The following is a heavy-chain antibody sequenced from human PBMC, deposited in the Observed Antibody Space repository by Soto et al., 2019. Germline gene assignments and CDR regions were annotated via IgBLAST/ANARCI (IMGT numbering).Heavy chain of an antibody. J-gene: IGHJ4*02. V-gene: IGHV1-69*13. CDR2: IIPIFGTA. Sequence: GASVKVSCKASGGTFSSYAISWVRQAPGQGLEWMGGIIPIFGTANYAQKFQGRVTITADESTSTAYMELSSLRSEDTAVYYCARDVKVGLVGATRHFDYWGQGTLVTVYS. CDR3: ARDVKVGLVGATRHFDY. CDR1: GGTFSSYA. D-gene: IGHD1-26*01.